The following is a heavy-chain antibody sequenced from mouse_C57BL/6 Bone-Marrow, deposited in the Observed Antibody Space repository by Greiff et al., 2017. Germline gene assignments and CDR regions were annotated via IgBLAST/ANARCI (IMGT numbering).Heavy chain of an antibody. Sequence: VKLVESGAELVKPGASVKLSCKASGYTFTSYWMHWVKQRPGQGLEWIGMIHPNSGSTNYNEKFKSKATLTVDKSSSTAYMQLSSLTSEDSAVYYCASLYYYGSKGGYWGQGTTLTVSS. CDR1: GYTFTSYW. CDR2: IHPNSGST. V-gene: IGHV1-64*01. CDR3: ASLYYYGSKGGY. D-gene: IGHD1-1*01. J-gene: IGHJ2*01.